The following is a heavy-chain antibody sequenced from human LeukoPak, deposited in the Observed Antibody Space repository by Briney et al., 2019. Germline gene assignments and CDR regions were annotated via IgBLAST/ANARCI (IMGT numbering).Heavy chain of an antibody. CDR1: GYTFTDYY. Sequence: SVTVSCKASGYTFTDYYMHWVRQAPGQGLEGMGWINPNSGGTNYAQKFQGRVTMTRDTSISTAYMELTRLRSDDTAVYYCAKGRVVAGTKSLTYNWFDPWGQGTLVTVSS. CDR3: AKGRVVAGTKSLTYNWFDP. CDR2: INPNSGGT. V-gene: IGHV1-2*02. J-gene: IGHJ5*02. D-gene: IGHD6-19*01.